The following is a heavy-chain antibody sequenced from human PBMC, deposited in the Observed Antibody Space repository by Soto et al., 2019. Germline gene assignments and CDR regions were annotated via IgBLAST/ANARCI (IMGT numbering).Heavy chain of an antibody. CDR2: IYYSGST. J-gene: IGHJ6*03. CDR3: ARRGYCSSTSCPSMDV. D-gene: IGHD2-2*01. V-gene: IGHV4-39*01. CDR1: GGSISSSSYY. Sequence: SETLSLTCTVSGGSISSSSYYWGWIRQPPGKGLEWIGSIYYSGSTYYNPSLKSRVTISVDTSKNQFSLKLSSVTAADTAVYYCARRGYCSSTSCPSMDVWGKGTTVTVSS.